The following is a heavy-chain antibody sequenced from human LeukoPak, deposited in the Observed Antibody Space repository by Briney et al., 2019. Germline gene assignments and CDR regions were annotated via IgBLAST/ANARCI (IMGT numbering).Heavy chain of an antibody. D-gene: IGHD1-26*01. Sequence: PGGSLRLSCAASGFTFSSYSMNWVRQAPGKGLEWVSSISSSSSCIYYADSVKGRFTISRDNAKNSLYLQMNSLRAEDTAVYYCARGYAQKWELIPAFDYWGQGTLVTVSS. CDR3: ARGYAQKWELIPAFDY. CDR2: ISSSSSCI. J-gene: IGHJ4*02. CDR1: GFTFSSYS. V-gene: IGHV3-21*01.